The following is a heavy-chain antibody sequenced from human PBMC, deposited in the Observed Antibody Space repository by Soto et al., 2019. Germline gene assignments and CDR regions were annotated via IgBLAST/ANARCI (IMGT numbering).Heavy chain of an antibody. CDR3: TRGTTMRVVNGFHI. D-gene: IGHD3-22*01. CDR1: GGSISSKSHN. CDR2: IFYTGTT. Sequence: QVLLQDSGPRLVKPSETLSLTCTVSGGSISSKSHNWGWVRQAPGKGLEWIGYIFYTGTTYYSPSLNRRVTISVDTSKNVLSLKVTSVTGADTARYYCTRGTTMRVVNGFHIWGQGIMVTVSS. V-gene: IGHV4-39*01. J-gene: IGHJ3*02.